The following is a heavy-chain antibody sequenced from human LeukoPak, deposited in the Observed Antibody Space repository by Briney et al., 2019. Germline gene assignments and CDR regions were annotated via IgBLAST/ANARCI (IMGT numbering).Heavy chain of an antibody. CDR1: GGTFSSYA. CDR2: IIPILGIA. CDR3: ARYSGSYSGDY. V-gene: IGHV1-69*04. Sequence: GASVKVSCKASGGTFSSYAISWVRQAPGQGLEWMGRIIPILGIANYAQKLQGRVTMTTDTSTSTAYMELRSLRSDDTAVYYCARYSGSYSGDYWGQGTLVTVSS. J-gene: IGHJ4*02. D-gene: IGHD1-26*01.